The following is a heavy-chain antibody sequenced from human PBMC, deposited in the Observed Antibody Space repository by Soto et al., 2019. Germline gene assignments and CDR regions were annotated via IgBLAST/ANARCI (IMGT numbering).Heavy chain of an antibody. D-gene: IGHD3-10*01. CDR2: ISSSSSTI. CDR1: GFTFSSYS. CDR3: ARGDYYGSGSSEPFDY. Sequence: PGGSLRLSCAASGFTFSSYSMNWVRQAPGKGLEWVSYISSSSSTIYYADSVKGRFTISRDNAKNSLYLQMNSLRAEDTAVYYCARGDYYGSGSSEPFDYWGQGTLVTVSS. V-gene: IGHV3-48*01. J-gene: IGHJ4*02.